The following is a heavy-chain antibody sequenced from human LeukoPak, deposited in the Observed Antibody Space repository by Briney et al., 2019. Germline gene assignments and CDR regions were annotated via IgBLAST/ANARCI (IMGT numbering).Heavy chain of an antibody. CDR1: GYDSISTYY. CDR2: IFYKGNT. CDR3: ARGLLSRGMVRGVTRFDP. J-gene: IGHJ5*02. V-gene: IGHV4-59*12. D-gene: IGHD3-10*01. Sequence: PSETLSLTCSVSGYDSISTYYWNWIRQPPEKGLEWIGQIFYKGNTNYNPSLESRVTISVDTSKNQISLKLSSVTAADTAVYYCARGLLSRGMVRGVTRFDPWGQGTLVTVSS.